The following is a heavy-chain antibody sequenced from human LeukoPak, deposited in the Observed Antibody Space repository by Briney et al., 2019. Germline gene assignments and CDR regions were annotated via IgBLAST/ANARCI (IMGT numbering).Heavy chain of an antibody. J-gene: IGHJ4*02. CDR3: ARQLGYCSSTSCYADKVDC. CDR2: NSGST. D-gene: IGHD2-2*01. CDR1: GGSISSSSYY. V-gene: IGHV4-39*01. Sequence: SETLSLTCTVSGGSISSSSYYWGWIRQPPGKGLEWIGSNSGSTYYNPSLKSRVTISVDTSKNQFSLKLSPVTAADTAVYYCARQLGYCSSTSCYADKVDCWGQGTLVTVSS.